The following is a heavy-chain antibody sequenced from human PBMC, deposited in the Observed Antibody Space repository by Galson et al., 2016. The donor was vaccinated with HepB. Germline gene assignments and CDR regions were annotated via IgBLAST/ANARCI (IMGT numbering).Heavy chain of an antibody. J-gene: IGHJ1*01. D-gene: IGHD2-15*01. V-gene: IGHV3-7*01. Sequence: ETLSLTCTVSGFSITNYYWSWVRQAPGKGLEWVANIKQEGGDKNYVDSVKGRFNISSDNAKDSVYLQMNRLTVDDTAVYYCAGGAGWKLLVWGRGTQVTVSS. CDR2: IKQEGGDK. CDR1: GFSITNYY. CDR3: AGGAGWKLLV.